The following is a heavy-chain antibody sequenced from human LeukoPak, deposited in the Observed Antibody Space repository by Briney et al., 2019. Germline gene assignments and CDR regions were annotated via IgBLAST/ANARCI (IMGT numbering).Heavy chain of an antibody. CDR2: ITCDSSNK. D-gene: IGHD4/OR15-4a*01. J-gene: IGHJ4*02. Sequence: GGSLRLSCAASGFTFSSYAMHWVRQAPGKGLEWVAAITCDSSNKYYADSVKGRFTISRDNSKNSLYLQMNSLRAEDTAVYYCASANISIDYWGQGTLVTVSS. CDR1: GFTFSSYA. CDR3: ASANISIDY. V-gene: IGHV3-30*04.